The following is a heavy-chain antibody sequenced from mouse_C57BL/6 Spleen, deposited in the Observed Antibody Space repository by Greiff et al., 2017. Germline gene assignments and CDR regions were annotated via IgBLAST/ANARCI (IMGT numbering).Heavy chain of an antibody. CDR3: ASEGGTGRGFFDY. D-gene: IGHD4-1*01. V-gene: IGHV1-61*01. CDR2: MYPYDSDT. Sequence: QVQLQQPGAELVRPGSSVKLSCKASGYTFTSYWMEWVKQRPGQGLEWIGNMYPYDSDTHYNQKFKDKATLTVDKSSSTAYMQLSSLTSEDSAVDFCASEGGTGRGFFDYWGQGTTLTVSS. CDR1: GYTFTSYW. J-gene: IGHJ2*01.